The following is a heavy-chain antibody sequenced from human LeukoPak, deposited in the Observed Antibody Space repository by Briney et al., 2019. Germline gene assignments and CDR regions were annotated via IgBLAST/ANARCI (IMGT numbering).Heavy chain of an antibody. J-gene: IGHJ1*01. D-gene: IGHD3-22*01. CDR1: GGSFSGYY. CDR2: IYYSGST. Sequence: SETLSLTCAVYGGSFSGYYWSWIRQPPGKGLEWIGYIYYSGSTNYNPSLKSRVAISVDTSKNQFSLKLSSVTAADTAVYYCARDEYYYDSSDYYYSYFQHWGQGTLVTVSS. V-gene: IGHV4-59*01. CDR3: ARDEYYYDSSDYYYSYFQH.